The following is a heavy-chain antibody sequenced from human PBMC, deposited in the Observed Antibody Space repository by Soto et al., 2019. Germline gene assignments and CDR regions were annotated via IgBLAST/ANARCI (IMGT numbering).Heavy chain of an antibody. Sequence: ASVKVSCKASGYTFTSYAMHWVRQAPGQRLEWMGWINAGNGNTKYSQKFQGRVTITRDTSASTAYMELSSLRSEDTAVYYCERRGYTVTSRHYFDYWGQGTLVTVSS. V-gene: IGHV1-3*01. CDR3: ERRGYTVTSRHYFDY. CDR2: INAGNGNT. J-gene: IGHJ4*02. D-gene: IGHD4-17*01. CDR1: GYTFTSYA.